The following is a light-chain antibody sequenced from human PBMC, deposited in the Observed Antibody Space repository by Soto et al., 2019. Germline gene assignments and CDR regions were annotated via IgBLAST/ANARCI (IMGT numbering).Light chain of an antibody. Sequence: IQMNQSPSTVSASVGDRVTITCRASQSISSSLAWYQQKPGKAPKVLIYDASSLDSGVPSRFSGSGYGTEFTLTVSSLQPGDFATYSCQQYESYPYSFGQGTKVDIK. CDR1: QSISSS. V-gene: IGKV1-5*01. J-gene: IGKJ2*01. CDR2: DAS. CDR3: QQYESYPYS.